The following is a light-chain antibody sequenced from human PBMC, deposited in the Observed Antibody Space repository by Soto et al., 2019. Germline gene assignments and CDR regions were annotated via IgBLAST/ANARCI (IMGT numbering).Light chain of an antibody. J-gene: IGKJ3*01. CDR2: YAS. CDR1: QDISNY. CDR3: QQYDYLPGGVT. Sequence: DIQMPQSPSSLSASVGDRVTITCQASQDISNYLNWYQQKPGKAPKLQIYYASNLETGVPSRFSGSGSGTDFTFSISSLQPEDIATYYCQQYDYLPGGVTSGSGTKADIK. V-gene: IGKV1-33*01.